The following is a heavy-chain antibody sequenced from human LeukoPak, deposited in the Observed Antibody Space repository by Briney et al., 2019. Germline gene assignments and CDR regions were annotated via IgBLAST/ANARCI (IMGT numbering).Heavy chain of an antibody. Sequence: SETLSLTCTVSGGSISSSSYYWGWIRQPPGKGLEWIGSIYYSGSTYYNPSLKSRVTISVDTSKNQFSLKLSSVTAADTAVYYCARLEQWLDPPENFDYWGQGTLVTVSS. CDR1: GGSISSSSYY. CDR2: IYYSGST. CDR3: ARLEQWLDPPENFDY. J-gene: IGHJ4*02. D-gene: IGHD6-19*01. V-gene: IGHV4-39*01.